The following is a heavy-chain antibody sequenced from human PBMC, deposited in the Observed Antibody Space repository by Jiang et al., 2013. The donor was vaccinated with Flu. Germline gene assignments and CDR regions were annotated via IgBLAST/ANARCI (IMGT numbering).Heavy chain of an antibody. CDR2: ISGSGGST. Sequence: LEVWGRLGTGLGGPETLCAASGFTFSSYAMSWVRQAPGKGLEWVSAISGSGGSTYYADSVKGRFTISRDNSKNTLYLQMNSLRAEDTAVYYCASWDYGENPWGQGTLVTVSS. V-gene: IGHV3-23*01. J-gene: IGHJ5*02. CDR1: GFTFSSYA. CDR3: ASWDYGENP. D-gene: IGHD4-17*01.